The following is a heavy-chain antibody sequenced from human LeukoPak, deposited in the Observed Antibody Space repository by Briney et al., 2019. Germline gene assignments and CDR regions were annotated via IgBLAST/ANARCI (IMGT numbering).Heavy chain of an antibody. J-gene: IGHJ4*02. CDR1: GGTFSSYA. CDR2: TIPIFGTA. V-gene: IGHV1-69*05. Sequence: SVKVSCKAPGGTFSSYAISWVRQAPGQGLEWMGGTIPIFGTANYAQKFQGRVTITTDESTSTAYMELSSLRSEDTAVYYCARGTEVLLWFGELDYWGQGTLVTVSS. D-gene: IGHD3-10*01. CDR3: ARGTEVLLWFGELDY.